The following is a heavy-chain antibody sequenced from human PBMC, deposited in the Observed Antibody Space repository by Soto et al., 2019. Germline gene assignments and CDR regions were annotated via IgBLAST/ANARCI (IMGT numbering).Heavy chain of an antibody. V-gene: IGHV3-48*01. J-gene: IGHJ4*02. CDR1: GFIFSSYA. D-gene: IGHD3-22*01. CDR2: ISGSGTTI. CDR3: ASFSRMADGYY. Sequence: EVHLVESGGGLVQPGGSLRLSCAASGFIFSSYALNWVRQAPGKGLEWVSYISGSGTTIYYADSVKGRFTISRDYAKSSLDLQMNSLRAEDTAMYYCASFSRMADGYYWGQGTLVTVSS.